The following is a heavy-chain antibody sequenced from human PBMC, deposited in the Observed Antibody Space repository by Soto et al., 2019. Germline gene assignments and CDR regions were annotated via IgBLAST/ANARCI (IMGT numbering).Heavy chain of an antibody. CDR1: GFTFSSYW. CDR2: IKQDGSEK. J-gene: IGHJ5*02. Sequence: EVQLVESGGGLVQPGGSLRLSCAASGFTFSSYWMSWVRQAPVKGLEWVANIKQDGSEKYYVDSVKGRFTISRDNAKNSLYLQMNSLRAEDTAVYYCARDKSYGDSNWFDPWGQGTLVTVSS. D-gene: IGHD4-17*01. CDR3: ARDKSYGDSNWFDP. V-gene: IGHV3-7*03.